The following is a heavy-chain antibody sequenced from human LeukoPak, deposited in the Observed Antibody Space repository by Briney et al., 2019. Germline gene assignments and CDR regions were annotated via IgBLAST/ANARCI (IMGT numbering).Heavy chain of an antibody. CDR1: GYTFTSYG. D-gene: IGHD3-3*01. CDR2: ISAYNGNT. Sequence: ASVKVSCKASGYTFTSYGISWVRQAPGQGLEWMGWISAYNGNTNYAQKLQGRVTMTTDTSTSTAYMELRSLRSDDTAVYYCARDSGERFLEWFPFDIWGQGTMVTVSS. CDR3: ARDSGERFLEWFPFDI. J-gene: IGHJ3*02. V-gene: IGHV1-18*01.